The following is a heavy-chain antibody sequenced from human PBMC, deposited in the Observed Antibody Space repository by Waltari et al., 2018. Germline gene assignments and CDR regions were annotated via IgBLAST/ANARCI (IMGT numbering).Heavy chain of an antibody. CDR1: GSTLRDNC. D-gene: IGHD3-3*01. Sequence: EALLVESGGNLVQPGGSLRLTCEAPGSTLRDNCMSWVRQVPGKGLEWVASINQDGETNYVASVKGRFTISRDNAKKSLVLLLNNLRADDSAIYYCARDPTLFGVRQNYFDSWGQGTLVTVSS. J-gene: IGHJ4*02. CDR3: ARDPTLFGVRQNYFDS. V-gene: IGHV3-7*04. CDR2: INQDGET.